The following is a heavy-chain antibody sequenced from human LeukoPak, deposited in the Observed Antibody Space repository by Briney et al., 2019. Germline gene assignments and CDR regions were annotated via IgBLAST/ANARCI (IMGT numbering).Heavy chain of an antibody. CDR3: ARDGSPARFDY. Sequence: ASVKVSCKTSGYTFNTYYIHWVRQAPGQGLEWMGIINPSGGSTTCAQKFQGRVTMTRDTSTTTVYKELNNLKSEDTAVYYCARDGSPARFDYWGHGTLVTVSS. J-gene: IGHJ4*01. CDR1: GYTFNTYY. D-gene: IGHD6-13*01. CDR2: INPSGGST. V-gene: IGHV1-46*02.